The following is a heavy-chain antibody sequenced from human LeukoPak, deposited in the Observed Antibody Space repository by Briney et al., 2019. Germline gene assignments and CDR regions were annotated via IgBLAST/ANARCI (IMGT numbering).Heavy chain of an antibody. CDR1: GVSISSSKAY. D-gene: IGHD3/OR15-3a*01. Sequence: PSETLSLTCTVSGVSISSSKAYWGWIRKPPGRGLEWIGSIYYTGNTYYNASLKSRVTVSIDTSKSQISLRLTSVTATDTAMYYCARQTGSGLFTLPGGQGTLVTVSS. CDR3: ARQTGSGLFTLP. CDR2: IYYTGNT. V-gene: IGHV4-39*01. J-gene: IGHJ4*02.